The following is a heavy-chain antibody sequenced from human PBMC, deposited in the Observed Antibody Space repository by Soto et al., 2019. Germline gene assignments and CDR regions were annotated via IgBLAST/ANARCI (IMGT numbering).Heavy chain of an antibody. CDR2: ISATGYAT. CDR1: GFSFSNYA. Sequence: EVQLLESGGGLVQPGGSLRLSCEASGFSFSNYAMSWVRQTPGKGLEWVSGISATGYATFYAESVKGRFTISRDNSKTTLYVQMNDLRGDDTSTYYCAKDRLDRAPAGWVDCWGQGALVTGSA. J-gene: IGHJ5*01. CDR3: AKDRLDRAPAGWVDC. D-gene: IGHD6-13*01. V-gene: IGHV3-23*01.